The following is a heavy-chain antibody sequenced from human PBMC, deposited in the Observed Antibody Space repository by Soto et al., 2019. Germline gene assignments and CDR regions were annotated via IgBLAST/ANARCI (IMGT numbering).Heavy chain of an antibody. Sequence: GGSLRLSCAASGFTFSDYYMSWIRQAPGKGLEWVSYISSSSSYTNYADSVKGRFTISRDNAKNSLYLQMNSLRAEDTAVYYCACFGSGSYFSYYFDYWGQGTLVTVSS. V-gene: IGHV3-11*06. CDR3: ACFGSGSYFSYYFDY. J-gene: IGHJ4*02. CDR2: ISSSSSYT. CDR1: GFTFSDYY. D-gene: IGHD3-10*01.